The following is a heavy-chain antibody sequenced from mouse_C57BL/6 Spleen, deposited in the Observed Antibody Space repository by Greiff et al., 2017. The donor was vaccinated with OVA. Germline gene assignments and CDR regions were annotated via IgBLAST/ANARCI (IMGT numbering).Heavy chain of an antibody. D-gene: IGHD2-4*01. CDR2: IYPGDGDT. J-gene: IGHJ3*01. CDR3: ARSGYDYDGWFAY. Sequence: SGAELVKPGASVKISCKASGYAFSSYWMNWVKQRPGKGLEWIGQIYPGDGDTNYNGKFKGKATLTADKSSSTAYMQLSSLTSEDSAVYFFARSGYDYDGWFAYWGQGTLVTVSA. V-gene: IGHV1-80*01. CDR1: GYAFSSYW.